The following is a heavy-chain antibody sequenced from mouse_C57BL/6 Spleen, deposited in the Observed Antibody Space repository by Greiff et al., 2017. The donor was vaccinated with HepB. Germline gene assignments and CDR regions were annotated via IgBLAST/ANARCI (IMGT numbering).Heavy chain of an antibody. Sequence: VKLQQPGAELVKPGASVKLSCKASGYTFTSYWMHWVKQRPGQGLEWIGMIHPNSGSTNYNEKFKSKATLTVDKSSSTAYMQLSSLTSEDSAVYYCARSYGYDEGDLDYWGQGTTLTVSS. V-gene: IGHV1-64*01. CDR3: ARSYGYDEGDLDY. CDR2: IHPNSGST. D-gene: IGHD2-2*01. J-gene: IGHJ2*01. CDR1: GYTFTSYW.